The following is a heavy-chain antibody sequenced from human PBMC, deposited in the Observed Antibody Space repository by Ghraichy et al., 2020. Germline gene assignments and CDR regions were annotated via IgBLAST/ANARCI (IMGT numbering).Heavy chain of an antibody. V-gene: IGHV3-15*01. Sequence: GGSLRLSCAASGFTFSNAWMSWVRQAPGKGLEWVGRIKSKTDGGTTDYAAPVKGRFTISRDDSKNTLYLQMNSLKTEETAVNYCTTDGIEGVERLPPTAPIYYYGMDVWGQGTTVTVSS. CDR2: IKSKTDGGTT. CDR1: GFTFSNAW. CDR3: TTDGIEGVERLPPTAPIYYYGMDV. J-gene: IGHJ6*02. D-gene: IGHD1-1*01.